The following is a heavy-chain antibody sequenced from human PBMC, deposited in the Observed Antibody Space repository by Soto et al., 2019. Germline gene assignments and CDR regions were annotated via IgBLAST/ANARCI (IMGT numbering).Heavy chain of an antibody. J-gene: IGHJ4*02. CDR2: IYYSGST. Sequence: QLQLQESGPGLVKPSETLSLTCTVSGGSISSSSYYWGWIRQPPGKGLEWIGSIYYSGSTYYNPSLKSRVTISVDTTKKQFSLKLNSVTGADTAVYYCAAQLGYCSSSSCYECAYGGQGTLVTVSS. CDR3: AAQLGYCSSSSCYECAY. CDR1: GGSISSSSYY. V-gene: IGHV4-39*01. D-gene: IGHD2-2*01.